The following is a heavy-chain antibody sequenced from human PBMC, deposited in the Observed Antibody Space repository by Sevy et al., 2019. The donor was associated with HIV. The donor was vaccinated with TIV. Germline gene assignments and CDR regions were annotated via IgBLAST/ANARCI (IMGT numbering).Heavy chain of an antibody. CDR2: ISYDGGSK. CDR1: GFTFTTYG. Sequence: GGSLRLSCAASGFTFTTYGMHWVRQAPGKGLEWVAVISYDGGSKYYGDSVKGRFTISRDNSKNTLYLQMSSLRAEDTAVYYWARAGYCRGSSCYGLDYWGQGTLVTVSS. V-gene: IGHV3-33*01. CDR3: ARAGYCRGSSCYGLDY. D-gene: IGHD2-15*01. J-gene: IGHJ4*02.